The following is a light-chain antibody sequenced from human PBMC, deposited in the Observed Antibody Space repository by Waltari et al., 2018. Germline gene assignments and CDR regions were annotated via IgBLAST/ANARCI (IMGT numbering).Light chain of an antibody. CDR1: GSNIGAGYD. J-gene: IGLJ3*02. CDR2: GST. Sequence: QSVLTQPPSVSGAPGQTVTISCTGSGSNIGAGYDVHWYQQVPRAAPKLLIYGSTSRPVGVPDRFFGSTSGTSASLAITGLQAEDEAVYYCQSYDTSLTVVFGGGTKLTVL. V-gene: IGLV1-40*01. CDR3: QSYDTSLTVV.